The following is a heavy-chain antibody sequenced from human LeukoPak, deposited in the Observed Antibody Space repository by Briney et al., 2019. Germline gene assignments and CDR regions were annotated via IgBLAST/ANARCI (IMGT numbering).Heavy chain of an antibody. CDR1: GFTFSSYA. CDR3: ARDSDWGSLDY. CDR2: ISYDGGNK. Sequence: GSLRLSCAASGFTFSSYAMHWVRQAPGKGLEWVAVISYDGGNKYYADPVKGRFTVSRDNSKNTLYLQMNSLRAEDTAVYYCARDSDWGSLDYWGQGTLVSVSS. D-gene: IGHD7-27*01. V-gene: IGHV3-30*04. J-gene: IGHJ4*02.